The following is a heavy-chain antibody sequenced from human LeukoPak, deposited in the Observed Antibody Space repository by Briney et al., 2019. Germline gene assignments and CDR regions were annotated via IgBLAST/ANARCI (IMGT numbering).Heavy chain of an antibody. CDR2: ISYDGSNK. Sequence: PGGSLRLSCAASGFTFSSYAMHWVRQAPGKGLEWVAVISYDGSNKYYADSVKGRFTIPRDNSKNTLYLQMNSLRAEDTAVYYCARDRISSIAARPFAFDIWGQGTMVTVSS. J-gene: IGHJ3*02. CDR3: ARDRISSIAARPFAFDI. CDR1: GFTFSSYA. D-gene: IGHD6-6*01. V-gene: IGHV3-30*04.